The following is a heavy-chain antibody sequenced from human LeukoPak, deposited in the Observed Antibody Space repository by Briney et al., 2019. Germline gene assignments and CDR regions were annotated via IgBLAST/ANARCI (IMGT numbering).Heavy chain of an antibody. CDR3: ARDRWELLQFDY. CDR2: INPNSGGT. J-gene: IGHJ4*02. Sequence: ASVKVSCKASGYTFTGYYMHWVRQAPGQGLELMGWINPNSGGTNYAQKFQGRVTMTRDTSIITAYMELSRLRSDDTAVYYCARDRWELLQFDYWGQGTLVTVSS. D-gene: IGHD1-26*01. CDR1: GYTFTGYY. V-gene: IGHV1-2*02.